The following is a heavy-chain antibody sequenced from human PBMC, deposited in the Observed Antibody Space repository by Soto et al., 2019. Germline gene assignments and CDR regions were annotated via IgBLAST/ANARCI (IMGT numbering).Heavy chain of an antibody. CDR2: TGTSRKYT. D-gene: IGHD3-9*01. V-gene: IGHV3-11*06. J-gene: IGHJ3*02. Sequence: PGESLKISCAASGYALRDYSMNWIRQAPGKGLEWISYTGTSRKYTFYADSVRGRFSISRDDARNSVYLQLNSLRDEDTAVYHCVRDRDWAFDIWGQGTMVTVSS. CDR1: GYALRDYS. CDR3: VRDRDWAFDI.